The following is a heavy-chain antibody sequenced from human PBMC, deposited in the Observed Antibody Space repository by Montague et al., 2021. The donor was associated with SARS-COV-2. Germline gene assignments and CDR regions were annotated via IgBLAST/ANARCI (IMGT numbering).Heavy chain of an antibody. Sequence: SETLSLTCAVHGGSFSTYSWNWIRQPPGKGLEWIGEIHHGGSTNYNPSLKSRVTISADTSKNQFSLKLTSVAAADTAVYYCARLGDGVVPSPILGVGPYYSSYYMDVWGKGTTFPVS. D-gene: IGHD3-10*01. CDR3: ARLGDGVVPSPILGVGPYYSSYYMDV. CDR2: IHHGGST. J-gene: IGHJ6*03. CDR1: GGSFSTYS. V-gene: IGHV4-34*01.